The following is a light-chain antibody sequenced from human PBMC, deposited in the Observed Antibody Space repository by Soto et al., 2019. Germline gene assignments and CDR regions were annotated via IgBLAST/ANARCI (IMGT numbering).Light chain of an antibody. Sequence: QSALTQPASVSGSPGQSITISCTGTSSDVGSYNLVSWYQHHPGKTPKLMIYEGSRRPPGVSNRFSASKSGNTASLTISGLRAEDEAEYYCCSYETSSTYVFGSGTKV. CDR3: CSYETSSTYV. CDR1: SSDVGSYNL. J-gene: IGLJ1*01. CDR2: EGS. V-gene: IGLV2-23*01.